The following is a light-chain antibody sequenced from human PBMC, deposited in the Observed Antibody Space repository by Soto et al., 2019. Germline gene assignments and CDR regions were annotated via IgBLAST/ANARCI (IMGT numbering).Light chain of an antibody. CDR1: SSDIGAYKY. J-gene: IGLJ2*01. Sequence: QSALTQPASVSGSPGQSITISCTGTSSDIGAYKYVSWYQQHPGKVPKLMIYDVSDRPSGVSNRFSGSKSGNTASLTISGLQAEDEANYYCSSYTSRTTVIFGGGTKVTVL. CDR2: DVS. CDR3: SSYTSRTTVI. V-gene: IGLV2-14*03.